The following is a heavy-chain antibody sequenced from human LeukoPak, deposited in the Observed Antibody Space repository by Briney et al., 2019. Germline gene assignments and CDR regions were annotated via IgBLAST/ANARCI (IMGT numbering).Heavy chain of an antibody. V-gene: IGHV3-53*01. Sequence: GGSLRLSCEASGFSVGDNYMTWVRQAPGKGLERVSVLYRGGSTVYADSVRGRFTISRDRDNNTLYLQMNDLRAEDTAVYYCVRDYFTDMDGYYEHYLDIWGQGTLVTVSS. J-gene: IGHJ4*02. CDR3: VRDYFTDMDGYYEHYLDI. CDR1: GFSVGDNY. CDR2: LYRGGST. D-gene: IGHD3-22*01.